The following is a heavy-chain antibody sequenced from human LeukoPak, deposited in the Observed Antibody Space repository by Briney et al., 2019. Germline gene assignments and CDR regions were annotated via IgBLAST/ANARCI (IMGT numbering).Heavy chain of an antibody. CDR3: TRGQSGQAVYAFDI. CDR1: GYGFSDQY. V-gene: IGHV3-72*01. CDR2: IGNRASRYST. Sequence: GGSLRLSCIASGYGFSDQYMDWVRQAPGKGLQWVGRIGNRASRYSTDYAASVKGRFTISRDDSRNSLYLQMTSLSTDDTALYCCTRGQSGQAVYAFDIWGPGTMVTVSS. D-gene: IGHD6-25*01. J-gene: IGHJ3*02.